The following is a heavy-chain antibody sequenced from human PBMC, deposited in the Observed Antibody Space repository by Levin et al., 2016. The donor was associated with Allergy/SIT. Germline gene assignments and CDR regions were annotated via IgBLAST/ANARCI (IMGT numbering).Heavy chain of an antibody. CDR3: AKAGSSLYSSSIYYGMDV. J-gene: IGHJ6*02. CDR2: ISGSGGST. D-gene: IGHD6-6*01. V-gene: IGHV3-23*01. Sequence: WIRQPPGKGLEWVSVISGSGGSTYYADSVKGRFTISRDNSKNTLYLQVNNLRAEDTAVYYCAKAGSSLYSSSIYYGMDVWGQGTTVTVSS.